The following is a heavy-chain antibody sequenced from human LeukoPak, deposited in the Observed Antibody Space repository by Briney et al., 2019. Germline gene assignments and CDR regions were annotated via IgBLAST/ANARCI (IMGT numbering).Heavy chain of an antibody. CDR2: ISSSGSTI. CDR1: GFTFSDYY. CDR3: ARANDYGDPFYYYYYMDV. D-gene: IGHD4-17*01. J-gene: IGHJ6*03. V-gene: IGHV3-11*01. Sequence: GGSLRLTCAASGFTFSDYYMSWIRQAPGKGLEWVSYISSSGSTIYYADSVKGRFTISRDNAKNSLYLQMNSLRAEDTAVYYCARANDYGDPFYYYYYMDVWGKGTTVTVSS.